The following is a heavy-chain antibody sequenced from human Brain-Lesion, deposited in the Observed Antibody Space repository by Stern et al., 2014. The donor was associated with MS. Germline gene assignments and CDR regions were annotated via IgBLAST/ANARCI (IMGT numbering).Heavy chain of an antibody. Sequence: QVQLVHSAPEVKKPGSSVQVSCKASGGTFGTYPITWLRQAPGQGLEWMGRSIPIFGSPNYAQKFQGRVTITADRSTTTVYMKLSSLKSDDAAVYYCAKDGPALVTNWFDPWGRGTLVTVSS. CDR3: AKDGPALVTNWFDP. J-gene: IGHJ5*02. V-gene: IGHV1-69*06. CDR2: SIPIFGSP. D-gene: IGHD5-18*01. CDR1: GGTFGTYP.